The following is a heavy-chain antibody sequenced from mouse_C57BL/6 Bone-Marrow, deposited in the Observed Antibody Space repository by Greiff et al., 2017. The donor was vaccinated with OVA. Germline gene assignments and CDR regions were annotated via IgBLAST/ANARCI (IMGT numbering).Heavy chain of an antibody. Sequence: EVKLVESGGGLVKPGGSLKLSCAASGFPFSSYAMSWVRQTPEKRLEWVATISDGGSYTYYPDNVKGRFTISRDNAKNSLDLQRSHLQAEDTAMYYCASLYDGYYEGFAYWGQGTLVTVSA. J-gene: IGHJ3*01. CDR2: ISDGGSYT. D-gene: IGHD2-3*01. CDR1: GFPFSSYA. CDR3: ASLYDGYYEGFAY. V-gene: IGHV5-4*03.